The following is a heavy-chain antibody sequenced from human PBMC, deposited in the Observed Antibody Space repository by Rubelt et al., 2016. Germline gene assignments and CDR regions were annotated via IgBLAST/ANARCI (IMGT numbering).Heavy chain of an antibody. CDR1: GFTFSSYS. Sequence: EVQLVESGGGLVQPGGSLRLSCAASGFTFSSYSMNWVRQAPGKGLEWVSYISSSSSPIYYADSVKGRLTISRANAKNSLYLQMTSLRDEDTAAYYCAAQGYCSSTSCYGAYWGQGTLVTVSS. D-gene: IGHD2-2*01. CDR2: ISSSSSPI. J-gene: IGHJ4*02. V-gene: IGHV3-48*02. CDR3: AAQGYCSSTSCYGAY.